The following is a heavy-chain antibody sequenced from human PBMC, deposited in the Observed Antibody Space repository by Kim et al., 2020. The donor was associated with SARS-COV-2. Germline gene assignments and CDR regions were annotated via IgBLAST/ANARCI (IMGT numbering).Heavy chain of an antibody. CDR2: ISSGASTI. CDR1: GFTFSDYY. D-gene: IGHD5-12*01. Sequence: GGSLRLSCAASGFTFSDYYMSWIRQAPGKGLEWLSYISSGASTIYYADSVKGRFTISRDNAKNSLYLQMNSLRAEDTAVYYCARDLVRVRWLQRDYYYGMDVWGQGTTVTVSS. CDR3: ARDLVRVRWLQRDYYYGMDV. V-gene: IGHV3-11*04. J-gene: IGHJ6*02.